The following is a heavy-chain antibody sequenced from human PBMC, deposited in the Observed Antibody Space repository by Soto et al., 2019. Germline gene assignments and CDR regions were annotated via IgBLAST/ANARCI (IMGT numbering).Heavy chain of an antibody. Sequence: QIQLVQSGGEVKKPGASVKVSCKSSGYTFISHSITWVRQAPGQGLEWMGRISAYNGKTNYAQKLQGRVTMTTDTSTSTAYMELRSLRSDDTAVYYCARGAFCGGAPGCRDMDVWGQGTTVTVSS. CDR1: GYTFISHS. CDR3: ARGAFCGGAPGCRDMDV. V-gene: IGHV1-18*01. D-gene: IGHD2-21*01. CDR2: ISAYNGKT. J-gene: IGHJ6*02.